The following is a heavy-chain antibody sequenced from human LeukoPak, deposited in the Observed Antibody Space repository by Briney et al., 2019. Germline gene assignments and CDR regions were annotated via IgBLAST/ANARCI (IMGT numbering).Heavy chain of an antibody. CDR1: GFTFSNYA. V-gene: IGHV3-23*01. CDR3: AKAAYGDYTPFDY. D-gene: IGHD4-17*01. Sequence: GGSLRLSCAASGFTFSNYAMSWVRQAPGKGLEWVSAISSSSGSTFYADSVKGRFTISGDNSKKTLYLQMNSLRAEDTAVYYCAKAAYGDYTPFDYWGQGTLVTVSS. CDR2: ISSSSGST. J-gene: IGHJ4*02.